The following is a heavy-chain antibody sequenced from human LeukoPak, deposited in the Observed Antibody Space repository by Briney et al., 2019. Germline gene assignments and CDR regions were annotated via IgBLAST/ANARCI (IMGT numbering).Heavy chain of an antibody. CDR3: AGGGLPFDY. D-gene: IGHD3-16*01. J-gene: IGHJ4*02. CDR2: INIDGSNT. V-gene: IGHV3-74*01. Sequence: GGSLRLSCAASGFPFSSYWMHWVRQAPGKGLVWVSRINIDGSNTNYADSVKGRFTISRDNAKNSLYLQMNSLRAEDTAVYYCAGGGLPFDYWGQGTPVTVSS. CDR1: GFPFSSYW.